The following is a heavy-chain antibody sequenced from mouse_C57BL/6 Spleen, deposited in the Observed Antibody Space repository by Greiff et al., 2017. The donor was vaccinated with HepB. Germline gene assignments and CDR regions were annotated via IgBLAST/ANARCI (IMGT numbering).Heavy chain of an antibody. CDR3: ASLWYPYYYAMDY. J-gene: IGHJ4*01. D-gene: IGHD2-1*01. Sequence: EVKVVESGGGLVKPGGSLKLSCAASGFTFSDYGMHWVRQAPEKGLEWVAYISSGSSTIYYADTVKGRFTISRDNAKNTLFLQMTSLRSEDTAMYYCASLWYPYYYAMDYWGQGTSVTVSS. CDR2: ISSGSSTI. CDR1: GFTFSDYG. V-gene: IGHV5-17*01.